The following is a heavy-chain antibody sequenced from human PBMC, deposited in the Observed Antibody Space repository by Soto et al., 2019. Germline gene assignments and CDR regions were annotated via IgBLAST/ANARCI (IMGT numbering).Heavy chain of an antibody. CDR1: GDSVSSNTTS. Sequence: SETLSLTCAISGDSVSSNTTSWNWIRQSPSRGLEWLGRTYFRSKWYNDYAVSVKRRIIINPDTSNNQFSLQLNSVTPEETAVYFCAKGDNLGPKTGYAFDPWGQGIMVTVSS. V-gene: IGHV6-1*01. J-gene: IGHJ5*02. D-gene: IGHD5-12*01. CDR3: AKGDNLGPKTGYAFDP. CDR2: TYFRSKWYN.